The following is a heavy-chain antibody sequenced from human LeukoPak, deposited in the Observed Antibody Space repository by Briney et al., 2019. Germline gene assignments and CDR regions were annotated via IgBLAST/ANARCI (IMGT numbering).Heavy chain of an antibody. CDR1: GFTFSTYA. Sequence: GGSLRLSCAASGFTFSTYAMHWVRQAPGKGLEWVAVISYDGSNKYYADSVKGRFTISRDNSKNTLYLQMSSLRAEDTAVYYCVKTITVTTLTLVYFQHWGQGTLVTVSS. CDR2: ISYDGSNK. D-gene: IGHD4-17*01. V-gene: IGHV3-30*18. J-gene: IGHJ1*01. CDR3: VKTITVTTLTLVYFQH.